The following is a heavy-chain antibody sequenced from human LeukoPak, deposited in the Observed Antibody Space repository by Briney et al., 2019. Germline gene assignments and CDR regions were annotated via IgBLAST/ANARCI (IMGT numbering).Heavy chain of an antibody. D-gene: IGHD2-21*01. Sequence: PSETLSLTCTVSGDSMTKYYWSWIRLPPGKGLEWIGFIYSSGGTSYNPSLKSRITISIDMSKNQFSLKMYSVTAADAAVYYCVSQVSGSMSQNWGQGTLVTVSS. J-gene: IGHJ4*02. CDR1: GDSMTKYY. CDR2: IYSSGGT. V-gene: IGHV4-59*01. CDR3: VSQVSGSMSQN.